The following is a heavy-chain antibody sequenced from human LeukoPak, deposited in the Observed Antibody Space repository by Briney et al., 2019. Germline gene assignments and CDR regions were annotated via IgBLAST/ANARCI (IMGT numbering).Heavy chain of an antibody. V-gene: IGHV1-69*05. CDR1: GGTFSSYA. D-gene: IGHD6-19*01. CDR3: ARDMRVAVAGTGNYYYYMDV. CDR2: IIPIFGTA. Sequence: GSSVKVSCKASGGTFSSYAISWVRQAPGQGLEWMGGIIPIFGTANYAQKFQGRVTITTDESTSTAYMELSSLGSEDTAVYYCARDMRVAVAGTGNYYYYMDVWGKGTTVTVSS. J-gene: IGHJ6*03.